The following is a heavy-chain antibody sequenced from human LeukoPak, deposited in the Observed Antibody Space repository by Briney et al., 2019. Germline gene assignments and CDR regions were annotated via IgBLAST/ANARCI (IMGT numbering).Heavy chain of an antibody. V-gene: IGHV1-18*01. CDR3: ARALPHYTVRYYYYMDV. Sequence: ASVKVSCKASGYTFTSYGISWVRQAPGQGLEWMGWISAYNGNTNYAQKLQGRVTMTTDTSTSTAYMELRSLRSDDTAVYYCARALPHYTVRYYYYMDVWGKGTTVTVSS. J-gene: IGHJ6*03. D-gene: IGHD2-2*02. CDR2: ISAYNGNT. CDR1: GYTFTSYG.